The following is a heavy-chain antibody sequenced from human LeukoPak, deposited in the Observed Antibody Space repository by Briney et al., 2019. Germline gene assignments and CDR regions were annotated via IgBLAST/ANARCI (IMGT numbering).Heavy chain of an antibody. Sequence: TSETLSLTCTVSGGSIGSTTYYWSWIRQHPGRGLEWIGYISSGGSTYANPSLKSRISISIDRSKNQFSLDVRSVTAADTAVYFCARGVNFAHILTGYFRFAAFDIWGQGTVVTVSS. CDR3: ARGVNFAHILTGYFRFAAFDI. D-gene: IGHD3-9*01. CDR1: GGSIGSTTYY. V-gene: IGHV4-31*03. J-gene: IGHJ3*02. CDR2: ISSGGST.